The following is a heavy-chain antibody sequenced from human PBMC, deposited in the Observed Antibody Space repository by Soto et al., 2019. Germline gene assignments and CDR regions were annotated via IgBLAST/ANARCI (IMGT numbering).Heavy chain of an antibody. CDR2: IYYSGST. V-gene: IGHV4-39*01. Sequence: QLQLQESGPGLVKPSETLSLTCTVSGGSISSSSYYWGWIRQPPGKGLEWIGSIYYSGSTYYNPSLKSRVTISVDTSKNQFSLKLSSVTAANTAVYYCARLGAAPNLDYWGQGTLVTVSS. J-gene: IGHJ4*02. CDR1: GGSISSSSYY. CDR3: ARLGAAPNLDY. D-gene: IGHD3-16*01.